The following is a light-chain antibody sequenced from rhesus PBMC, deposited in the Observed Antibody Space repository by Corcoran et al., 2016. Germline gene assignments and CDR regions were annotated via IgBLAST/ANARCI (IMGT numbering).Light chain of an antibody. CDR2: YAS. Sequence: DIQMTQSPSSLSASVGDKVTITCHASQDISSWLAWYQQKPGKTPKPLIYYASTLQRGVPSRFRGSGSGTDYTLTISSLQPEDFATYYCQQYDDLPLTFGGGTKVEIK. CDR3: QQYDDLPLT. J-gene: IGKJ4*01. CDR1: QDISSW. V-gene: IGKV1-19*01.